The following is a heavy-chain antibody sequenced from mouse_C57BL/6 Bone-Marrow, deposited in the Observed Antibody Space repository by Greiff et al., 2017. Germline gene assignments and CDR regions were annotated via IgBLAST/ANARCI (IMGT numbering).Heavy chain of an antibody. J-gene: IGHJ3*01. Sequence: VQLQQSGPELVKPGASVKISCKASGYSFTGYYMNWVKQSPEKSLEWIGEINPSTGGTTYNQKFKAKATLTVDKSSSTAYMQLKSLTSEDSAVYFCAISRRAYWGQGTLVTVSA. D-gene: IGHD1-2*01. CDR1: GYSFTGYY. V-gene: IGHV1-42*01. CDR2: INPSTGGT. CDR3: AISRRAY.